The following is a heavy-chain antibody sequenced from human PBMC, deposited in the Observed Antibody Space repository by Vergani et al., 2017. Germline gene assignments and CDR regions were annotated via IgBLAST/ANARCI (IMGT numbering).Heavy chain of an antibody. V-gene: IGHV3-23*04. D-gene: IGHD5-12*01. CDR2: VSGSSATP. CDR1: GFPFSHYS. J-gene: IGHJ4*02. CDR3: TKGSRGYTGYFFDY. Sequence: EVQMVESGGGLVKPGGSLRLSCVASGFPFSHYSMNWVRQAPGKGLEWVSSVSGSSATPYYADSVKGRFIISRDNSKNTLHLQMNSLRADDTAGYYCTKGSRGYTGYFFDYWGQGTLATVSS.